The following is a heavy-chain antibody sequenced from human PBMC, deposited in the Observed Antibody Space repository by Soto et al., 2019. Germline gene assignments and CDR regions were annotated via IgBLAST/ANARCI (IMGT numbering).Heavy chain of an antibody. CDR1: GFTFSSYG. Sequence: GGSLRLSCAASGFTFSSYGMHWVRQAPGKGLEWVAVISYDGSNKYYADSVKGRFIISRDNSKNTLYLQMNSLRAEDTAVYYCAKARDADILTGYYKRPATNYYYYMDVWGKGTTVTVSS. CDR2: ISYDGSNK. J-gene: IGHJ6*03. CDR3: AKARDADILTGYYKRPATNYYYYMDV. D-gene: IGHD3-9*01. V-gene: IGHV3-30*18.